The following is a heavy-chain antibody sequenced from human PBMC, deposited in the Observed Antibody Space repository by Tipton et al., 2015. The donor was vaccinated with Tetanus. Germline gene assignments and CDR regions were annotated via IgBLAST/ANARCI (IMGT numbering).Heavy chain of an antibody. CDR3: ARGSGWADF. Sequence: LRLSCTVSGGSISSADYYWSWIRQPPGKGLEWIGYVSDSGSTYSNPSLKSRVTISADTSRNQFSLTLSSVTVADTAVYYCARGSGWADFWGQGTLVTVSS. J-gene: IGHJ4*02. CDR2: VSDSGST. CDR1: GGSISSADYY. D-gene: IGHD6-19*01. V-gene: IGHV4-30-4*01.